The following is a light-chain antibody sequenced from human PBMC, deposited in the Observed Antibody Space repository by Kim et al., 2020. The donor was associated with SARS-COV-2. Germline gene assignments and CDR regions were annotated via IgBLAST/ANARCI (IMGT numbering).Light chain of an antibody. CDR2: WAS. CDR3: QQYYSTPPT. CDR1: QSVLYSSNNKNY. J-gene: IGKJ1*01. V-gene: IGKV4-1*01. Sequence: DIVMTQSPDSLAVSLGERATVNCKSSQSVLYSSNNKNYLAWYQQKPGQPPQLLIYWASTRESGVPDRFSGGGSGTDFTLTISSLQAEDVAVYYCQQYYSTPPTFGQGTKVDIK.